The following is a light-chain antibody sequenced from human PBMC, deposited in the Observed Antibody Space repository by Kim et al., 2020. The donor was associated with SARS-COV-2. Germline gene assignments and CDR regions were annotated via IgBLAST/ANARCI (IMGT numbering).Light chain of an antibody. CDR1: QDIGRY. Sequence: IQLTQSPSSLSASVGDRVTITCRASQDIGRYLVWYQQKPLKAPRLLIYAASTLQSGVPSRFGGSGSGTDFTLTISSLQPEDFATYYCQQVHSYPFTFGPRTKVDIK. CDR2: AAS. J-gene: IGKJ3*01. CDR3: QQVHSYPFT. V-gene: IGKV1-9*01.